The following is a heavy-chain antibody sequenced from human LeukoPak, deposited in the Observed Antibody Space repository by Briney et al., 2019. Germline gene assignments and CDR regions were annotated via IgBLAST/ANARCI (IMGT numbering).Heavy chain of an antibody. CDR1: GGSISSNY. J-gene: IGHJ6*03. Sequence: SETLSLTCTVSGGSISSNYWSWIRQPAGKGLEWIGRIDSSGSTDYNPPLKSRVTMSVDTSKNQFFLKLSSVTAADTAVYYCARRARGVEMATIRLRGYYYYYMDVWGKGTTVTVSS. D-gene: IGHD5-24*01. CDR2: IDSSGST. CDR3: ARRARGVEMATIRLRGYYYYYMDV. V-gene: IGHV4-4*07.